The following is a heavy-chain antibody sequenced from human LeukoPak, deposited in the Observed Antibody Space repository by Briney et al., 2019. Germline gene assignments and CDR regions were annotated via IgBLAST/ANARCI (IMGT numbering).Heavy chain of an antibody. Sequence: PGGSLRLSCSASGFTFSSYAMYWVRQAPGKGLEYVSAISDNGGSTYYADSVKGRFTISRDNSMSTLYLQMSSLRAEDTAVYYCSYSDYELGGQGTLVTVSS. CDR1: GFTFSSYA. CDR2: ISDNGGST. D-gene: IGHD5-12*01. CDR3: SYSDYEL. J-gene: IGHJ4*02. V-gene: IGHV3-64D*09.